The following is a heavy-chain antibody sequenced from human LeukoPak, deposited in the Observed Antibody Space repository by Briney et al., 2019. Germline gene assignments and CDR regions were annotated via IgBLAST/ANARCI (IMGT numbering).Heavy chain of an antibody. CDR2: IRSSSSTI. J-gene: IGHJ4*02. D-gene: IGHD2-2*01. Sequence: RGGSLRLSCAASGFTFSTYSMNWVRQAPGKGLEWLSYIRSSSSTIYYADSVKGRFTISRDNAKDSLYLQMNSLRDEDTAVYYCARGGAVGPNPYYSDYWGQGTLVTVS. CDR1: GFTFSTYS. CDR3: ARGGAVGPNPYYSDY. V-gene: IGHV3-48*02.